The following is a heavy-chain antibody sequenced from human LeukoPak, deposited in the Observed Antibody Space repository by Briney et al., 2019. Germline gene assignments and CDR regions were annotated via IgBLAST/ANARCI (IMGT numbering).Heavy chain of an antibody. CDR2: ISSSGSTI. D-gene: IGHD6-13*01. Sequence: GGSLRLSCAASGFTFSVYEMNWVRQAPGKGLEWVSYISSSGSTIYYADSVKGRFTISRDNAKNSLYLQMNSLRAEDTAVYYCARSSSSSWYLDYWGQGTLVTVSS. V-gene: IGHV3-48*03. J-gene: IGHJ4*02. CDR3: ARSSSSSWYLDY. CDR1: GFTFSVYE.